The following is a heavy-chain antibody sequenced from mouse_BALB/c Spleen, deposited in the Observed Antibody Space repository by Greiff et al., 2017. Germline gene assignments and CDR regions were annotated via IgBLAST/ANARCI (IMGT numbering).Heavy chain of an antibody. CDR1: GYTFTSYW. CDR2: IDPSDSYT. V-gene: IGHV1-69*02. J-gene: IGHJ3*01. Sequence: VQLQQPGAELVKPGASVKLSCKASGYTFTSYWMHWVKQRPGQGLEWIGEIDPSDSYTNYNQKFKGKATLTVDKSSSTAYMQLSSLTSEDSAVYYCARWGGGKAWFAYWGQGTLVTVSA. D-gene: IGHD1-1*02. CDR3: ARWGGGKAWFAY.